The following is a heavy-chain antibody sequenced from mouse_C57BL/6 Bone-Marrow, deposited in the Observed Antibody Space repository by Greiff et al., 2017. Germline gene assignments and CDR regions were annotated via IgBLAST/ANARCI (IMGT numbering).Heavy chain of an antibody. V-gene: IGHV5-15*01. CDR3: ARHGLLRDYAMDY. J-gene: IGHJ4*01. CDR2: ISNLAYSI. Sequence: DVKLVESGGGLVQPGGSLKLSCAASGFTFSDYGMAWVRQAPRKGPEWVAFISNLAYSIYYADTVTGRFTLSRENAKNTLYLEMSSLRSEDTAMYYCARHGLLRDYAMDYWGQGTSVTVSS. CDR1: GFTFSDYG. D-gene: IGHD1-1*01.